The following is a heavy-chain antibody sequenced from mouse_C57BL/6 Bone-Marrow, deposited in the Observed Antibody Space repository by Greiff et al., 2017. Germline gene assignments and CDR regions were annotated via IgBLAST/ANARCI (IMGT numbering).Heavy chain of an antibody. CDR3: ARLGTTVGLDV. Sequence: EVKVVESGGDLVKPGGSLKLSCAASGFTFSSYGMSWVRQTPDKRLEWVANISSGGSYTYYPDSVKGRFTISRDNAKNTLYLQISSLKSEDTAMYYCARLGTTVGLDVWGTGTTVTVSS. V-gene: IGHV5-6*01. J-gene: IGHJ1*03. CDR1: GFTFSSYG. CDR2: ISSGGSYT. D-gene: IGHD1-1*01.